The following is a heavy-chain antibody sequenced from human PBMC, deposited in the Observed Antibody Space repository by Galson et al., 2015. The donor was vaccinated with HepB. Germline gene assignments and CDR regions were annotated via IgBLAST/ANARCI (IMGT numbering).Heavy chain of an antibody. J-gene: IGHJ4*02. CDR1: GFSFNDFA. V-gene: IGHV3-23*01. Sequence: SLRLSCAASGFSFNDFAMSWVRQAPGKGLEWVSTISGSGGDTYYADSVKGRFAISRDISKNTLFLQMNSLRAEDTAVYYCAKDHDYWGQGTLVTVSS. CDR2: ISGSGGDT. CDR3: AKDHDY.